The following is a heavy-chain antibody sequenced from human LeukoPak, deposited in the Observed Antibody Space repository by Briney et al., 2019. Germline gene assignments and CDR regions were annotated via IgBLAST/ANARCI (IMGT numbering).Heavy chain of an antibody. J-gene: IGHJ2*01. CDR3: ARDLRGSYYGRRLDY. V-gene: IGHV1-46*01. CDR2: INPSGGST. Sequence: ASVKVSCKASGYTFTSYYMHWVRQAPGQGLEWMGIINPSGGSTSYAQKFQGRVTMTRDTSTSTVYMELSSLRSEDTAVYYCARDLRGSYYGRRLDYWGRGTLVTVSS. CDR1: GYTFTSYY. D-gene: IGHD1-26*01.